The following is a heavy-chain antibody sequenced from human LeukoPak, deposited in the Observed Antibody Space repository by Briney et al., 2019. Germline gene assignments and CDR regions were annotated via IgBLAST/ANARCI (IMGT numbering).Heavy chain of an antibody. V-gene: IGHV3-9*01. CDR3: AKDGGVGYYYDSSGYERGGFDY. Sequence: GGSLRLSCAASGFTFDDYAMHWVRQAPGKGLEWVSGISWNSGSIGYADPVKGRFTISRDNAKNSLYLQMNSLRAEDTALYYCAKDGGVGYYYDSSGYERGGFDYWGQGTLVTVSS. CDR1: GFTFDDYA. CDR2: ISWNSGSI. J-gene: IGHJ4*02. D-gene: IGHD3-22*01.